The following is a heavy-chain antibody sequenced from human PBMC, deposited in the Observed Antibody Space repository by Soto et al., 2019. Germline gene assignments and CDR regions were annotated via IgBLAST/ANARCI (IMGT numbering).Heavy chain of an antibody. D-gene: IGHD3-22*01. CDR1: GYSISSGYY. Sequence: PSETLSLTCAVSGYSISSGYYWGWLRQPPGKGLEWIGRIYHGGSTYYNRSLNSRVTLTTEITSNHGSPILSSGTPADTAVYYCARVGPWVPYYYDSSPYTFENWFDPWGQGTRGTVS. J-gene: IGHJ5*02. CDR3: ARVGPWVPYYYDSSPYTFENWFDP. V-gene: IGHV4-38-2*01. CDR2: IYHGGST.